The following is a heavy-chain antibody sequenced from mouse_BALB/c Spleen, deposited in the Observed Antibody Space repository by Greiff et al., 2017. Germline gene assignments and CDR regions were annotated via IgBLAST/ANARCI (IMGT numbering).Heavy chain of an antibody. CDR2: ISSGGSYT. D-gene: IGHD1-1*01. V-gene: IGHV5-6-4*01. CDR1: GFTFSSYT. J-gene: IGHJ1*01. CDR3: TRGGRIHYWYFDV. Sequence: EVHLVESGGGLVKPGGSLKLSCAASGFTFSSYTMSWVRQTPEKRLEWVASISSGGSYTYYPDSVKGRFTISRDNAKNTLYLQMSSLKSEDTAMYYCTRGGRIHYWYFDVWGAGTTVTVSA.